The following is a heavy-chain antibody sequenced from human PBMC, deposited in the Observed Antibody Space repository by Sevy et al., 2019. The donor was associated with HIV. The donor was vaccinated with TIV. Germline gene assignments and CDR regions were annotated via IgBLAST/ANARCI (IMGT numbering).Heavy chain of an antibody. D-gene: IGHD1-7*01. V-gene: IGHV3-48*02. CDR1: GFTFSTYD. CDR2: IRSSSRDI. CDR3: ASRRGWTGTTFDY. Sequence: GGSLRLSCAASGFTFSTYDMNWVRQAPGKGLEWVSFIRSSSRDIFYTDSVKGRFTISRDNAKNSLYLQMNSVRDEDTAVYYCASRRGWTGTTFDYWGQGTLVTVSS. J-gene: IGHJ4*02.